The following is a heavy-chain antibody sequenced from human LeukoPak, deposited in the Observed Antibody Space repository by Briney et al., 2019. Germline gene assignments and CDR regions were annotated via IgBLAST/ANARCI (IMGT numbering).Heavy chain of an antibody. Sequence: GGSLRLSCAASGVIFSSHGFHWVRQAPGKGPEWVAMIWNGGSKEYYADSVKGRFTISRDNSNNVVYLQMNSLRAEDTALYSCARDRGVTYLDSWGQGTLVTVSS. CDR1: GVIFSSHG. CDR2: IWNGGSKE. CDR3: ARDRGVTYLDS. J-gene: IGHJ4*02. D-gene: IGHD2-21*02. V-gene: IGHV3-33*01.